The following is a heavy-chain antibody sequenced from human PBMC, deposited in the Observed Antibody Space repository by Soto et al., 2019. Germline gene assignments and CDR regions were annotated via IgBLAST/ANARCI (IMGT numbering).Heavy chain of an antibody. CDR3: ARARPDIVMVVGETPGYYGMDV. V-gene: IGHV3-11*01. Sequence: LRLCCAASGVRFRDYYMTLIRQAPWKWLDFVSYINSRGSTIYQADSVRGRFTVSRDNAKNSLYLQMNSLRVEDTAVYFCARARPDIVMVVGETPGYYGMDVWGQGTTVTVSS. CDR1: GVRFRDYY. D-gene: IGHD2-8*02. CDR2: INSRGSTI. J-gene: IGHJ6*02.